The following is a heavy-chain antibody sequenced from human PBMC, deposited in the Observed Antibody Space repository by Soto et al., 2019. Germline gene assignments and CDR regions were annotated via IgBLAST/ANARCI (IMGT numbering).Heavy chain of an antibody. Sequence: SVKVSCKASGGTFSSYAISWVRQAPGQGLEWMGGIIPIFGTANYAQKFQGRVTITADESTSTAYMELSSLRSEDTAVYYCARMEGAAAGVGYYGMDVWGQGTTVTVSS. CDR2: IIPIFGTA. V-gene: IGHV1-69*13. CDR3: ARMEGAAAGVGYYGMDV. D-gene: IGHD6-13*01. CDR1: GGTFSSYA. J-gene: IGHJ6*02.